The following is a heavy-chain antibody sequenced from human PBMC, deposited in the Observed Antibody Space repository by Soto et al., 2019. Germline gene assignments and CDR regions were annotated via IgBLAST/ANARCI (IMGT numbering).Heavy chain of an antibody. J-gene: IGHJ5*02. CDR1: GFTFDYYW. V-gene: IGHV3-74*01. CDR3: VRVATGSFNWFDP. CDR2: INSDGSRT. Sequence: PGGSLRLSCAAPGFTFDYYWMHWVRQAPGKGLVWVSRINSDGSRTNYADSVKGRFTISRDNAKNTLYLQMNSLRAEDTAVYYCVRVATGSFNWFDPWGQGTQVPVSS. D-gene: IGHD1-26*01.